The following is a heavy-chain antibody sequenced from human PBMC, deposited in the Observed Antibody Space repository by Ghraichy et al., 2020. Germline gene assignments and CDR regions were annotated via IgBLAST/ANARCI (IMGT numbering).Heavy chain of an antibody. CDR2: INSKSGDT. CDR3: ARDLDGMDV. V-gene: IGHV1-2*02. CDR1: GYTFIDNY. J-gene: IGHJ6*02. Sequence: ASVKVSCKASGYTFIDNYMNWVRQAPGQGLEWVGWINSKSGDTEYAQKFQGRVTMTRDTSISTAYMELNRLRSDDTAVYSCARDLDGMDVWGQGTTVTVSS.